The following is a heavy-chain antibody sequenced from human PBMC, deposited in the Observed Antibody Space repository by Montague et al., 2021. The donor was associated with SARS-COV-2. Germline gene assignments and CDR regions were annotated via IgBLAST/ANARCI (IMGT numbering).Heavy chain of an antibody. Sequence: TLSLTCTVSGGSIRSSDNYWSWIRQHPGKGLEWIGYIYSSGTTYYNPSLRSRVTISVDTSKKQFSLTLSSVTAADTAVYYCGSGIYVLTETTDAFDIWGQGTMVSVS. CDR1: GGSIRSSDNY. D-gene: IGHD1-14*01. J-gene: IGHJ3*02. CDR2: IYSSGTT. V-gene: IGHV4-31*03. CDR3: GSGIYVLTETTDAFDI.